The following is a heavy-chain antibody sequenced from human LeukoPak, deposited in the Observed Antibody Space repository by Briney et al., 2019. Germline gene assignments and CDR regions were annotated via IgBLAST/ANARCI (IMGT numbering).Heavy chain of an antibody. CDR3: AREDGYSSSWYSDY. Sequence: GGSLRLSCTASGFTFGDYAMSWFRQAPGKGLEWVGFIRSKAYGGTTEYAASVKGRFTISRDDSKSIAYLQMNSLKTEDTAVYYCAREDGYSSSWYSDYWGQGTLVTVSS. D-gene: IGHD6-13*01. V-gene: IGHV3-49*03. J-gene: IGHJ4*02. CDR1: GFTFGDYA. CDR2: IRSKAYGGTT.